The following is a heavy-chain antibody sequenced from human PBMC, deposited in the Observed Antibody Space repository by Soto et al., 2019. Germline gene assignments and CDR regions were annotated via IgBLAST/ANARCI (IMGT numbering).Heavy chain of an antibody. D-gene: IGHD2-2*01. J-gene: IGHJ6*02. Sequence: QVQLVQSGAEVKKPGSSVKVSCKASGGTFSSYAISWVRQAPGQGLEWMGGIIPVFGTAAYAQKFQGRVTITAGESTSIAYMELSGLKSEDTAVYYCAMGRCLSTRCYVGPSYYGVDVWGQGTTVTVSS. CDR3: AMGRCLSTRCYVGPSYYGVDV. V-gene: IGHV1-69*12. CDR2: IIPVFGTA. CDR1: GGTFSSYA.